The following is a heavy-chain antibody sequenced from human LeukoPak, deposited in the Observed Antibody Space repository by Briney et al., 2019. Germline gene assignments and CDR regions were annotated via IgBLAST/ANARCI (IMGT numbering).Heavy chain of an antibody. CDR1: GSTFSSYG. CDR2: ISYDGSNK. Sequence: PGGSLRLSCAASGSTFSSYGMHWVRQAPGKGLEWVAVISYDGSNKYYADSVKGRFTISRDNSKNTLYLQMNSLRAEDTGVYYCARDLSSWLYDYWGQGTLVTVSS. V-gene: IGHV3-30*19. CDR3: ARDLSSWLYDY. D-gene: IGHD6-13*01. J-gene: IGHJ4*02.